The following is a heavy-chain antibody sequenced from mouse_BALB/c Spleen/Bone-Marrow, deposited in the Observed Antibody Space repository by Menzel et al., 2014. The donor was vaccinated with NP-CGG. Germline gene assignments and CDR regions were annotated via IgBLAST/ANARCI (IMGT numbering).Heavy chain of an antibody. CDR2: ISSGGSYT. V-gene: IGHV5-9-3*01. Sequence: EVQRVESGGGLVKPGGSLKLSCAASGFTFSSYAMSWVRQTPEKRLEWVATISSGGSYTYYPDSVKGRFTISRVNAKNTLYLQMSSLRSEDTAMYYCARPRFAYWGQGTLVTVSA. CDR1: GFTFSSYA. CDR3: ARPRFAY. J-gene: IGHJ3*01.